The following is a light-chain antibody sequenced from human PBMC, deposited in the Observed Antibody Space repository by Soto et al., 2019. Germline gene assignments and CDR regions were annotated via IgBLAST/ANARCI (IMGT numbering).Light chain of an antibody. Sequence: EVVMTQSPATLSVSPGERATLSCRASQSINNDLAWYQHKPGQAPRLLIYGASTRAIGVPARFSGSGSGTEFTLSIDSLQSDDFAVYYCQQYDNWPPGTFGQGTKVEIK. CDR3: QQYDNWPPGT. V-gene: IGKV3-15*01. CDR2: GAS. CDR1: QSINND. J-gene: IGKJ1*01.